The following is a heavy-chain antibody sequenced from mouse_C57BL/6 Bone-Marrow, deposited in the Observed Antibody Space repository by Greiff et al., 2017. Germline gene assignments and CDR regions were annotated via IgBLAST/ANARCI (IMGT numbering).Heavy chain of an antibody. D-gene: IGHD2-1*01. V-gene: IGHV14-4*01. Sequence: EVQLQQSGAELVRPGASVKLSCTASGFNIKDDYIHWVKQRPEQGLEWIGRIDPGIGDTEYASKFQGKATITSDTSSNTAYLQLSSLTSEDTAVYYCSSLDGNYFDFWGQGTPLTVAS. J-gene: IGHJ2*01. CDR1: GFNIKDDY. CDR2: IDPGIGDT. CDR3: SSLDGNYFDF.